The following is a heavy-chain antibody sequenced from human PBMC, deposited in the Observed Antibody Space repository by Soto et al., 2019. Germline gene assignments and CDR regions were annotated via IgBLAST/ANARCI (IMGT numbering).Heavy chain of an antibody. V-gene: IGHV5-51*01. J-gene: IGHJ3*02. CDR2: IYPGDSDT. CDR3: ASSLYGSGSSDI. D-gene: IGHD3-10*01. Sequence: IGWVRQMPGKGLEWMGIIYPGDSDTKYSPSLQGQVTISADKSISTAYLQWSSLKASDTAMYYCASSLYGSGSSDIWGQGTMVTVSS.